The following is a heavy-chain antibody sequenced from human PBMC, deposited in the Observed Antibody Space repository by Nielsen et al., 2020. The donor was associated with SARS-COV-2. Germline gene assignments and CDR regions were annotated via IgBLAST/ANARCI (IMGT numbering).Heavy chain of an antibody. D-gene: IGHD4-23*01. CDR3: SSPTVAY. Sequence: GGSLRLSCAVSGFTFSGSALHWVRQASGKGLEWVGRIRSEANDYATAYAASVKGRFTISRDDSKNTAYLQMNSLKTEDTAVYYCSSPTVAYWGQGTLVTVSS. J-gene: IGHJ4*02. V-gene: IGHV3-73*01. CDR2: IRSEANDYAT. CDR1: GFTFSGSA.